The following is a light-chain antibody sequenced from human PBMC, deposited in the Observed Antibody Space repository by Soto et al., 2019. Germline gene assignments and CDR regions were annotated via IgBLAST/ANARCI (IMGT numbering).Light chain of an antibody. V-gene: IGLV1-40*01. Sequence: QSVLTQPPSVSGAPGQRVTISCTGSSSNIGAGYDVHWYQQLPGTAPKLLIYGNSNRPSGVPDRFSGSKSGTSASLAITGLQAADEAAYYCQSYDRSTSAHVVFGRGTTLTVL. CDR1: SSNIGAGYD. CDR3: QSYDRSTSAHVV. CDR2: GNS. J-gene: IGLJ2*01.